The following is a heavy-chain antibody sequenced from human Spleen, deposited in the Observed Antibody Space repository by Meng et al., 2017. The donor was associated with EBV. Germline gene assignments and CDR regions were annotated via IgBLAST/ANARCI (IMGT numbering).Heavy chain of an antibody. Sequence: QDSGPVLVKPSGPPPPIWTVSGGSISSSSYYWGGSRQPPGRGLEWIETLTSSGTTNYNPSFQSRVTISVDTSKSPFSLKLSSVTAADTAVYYCARGGYDTRTGGNVRWGQGTLVTVSS. J-gene: IGHJ4*02. D-gene: IGHD3-9*01. CDR1: GGSISSSSYY. V-gene: IGHV4-39*07. CDR3: ARGGYDTRTGGNVR. CDR2: LTSSGTT.